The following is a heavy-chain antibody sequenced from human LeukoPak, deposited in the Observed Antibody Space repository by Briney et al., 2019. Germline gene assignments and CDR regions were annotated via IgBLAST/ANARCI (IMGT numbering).Heavy chain of an antibody. D-gene: IGHD6-13*01. CDR3: ARGPYYTSSWANWFDP. CDR1: GFTFDDYG. J-gene: IGHJ5*02. V-gene: IGHV3-20*01. Sequence: GGSLRLSCAASGFTFDDYGMSWVRQAPGKGLEWVSGISWNGASTGYADSVKGRFTISRDNAKNSLYLQMNSLRAEDTALYHCARGPYYTSSWANWFDPWGQGTLVTVSS. CDR2: ISWNGAST.